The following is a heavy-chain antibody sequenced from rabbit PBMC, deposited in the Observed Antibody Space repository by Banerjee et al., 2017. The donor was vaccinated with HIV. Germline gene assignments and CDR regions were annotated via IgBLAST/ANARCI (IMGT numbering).Heavy chain of an antibody. V-gene: IGHV1S40*01. D-gene: IGHD4-1*01. CDR3: ARDLAGVIGWNFDL. CDR2: INTSSGNT. J-gene: IGHJ4*01. Sequence: HSLEESGGDLVKPGASLTLTCTASGFTLSSYYMCWVRQAPGKGLEWIACINTSSGNTVYATWAKGRLTISKTSWTTVTLQMTSLTAADTATYFCARDLAGVIGWNFDLWGQGTLVTVS. CDR1: GFTLSSYY.